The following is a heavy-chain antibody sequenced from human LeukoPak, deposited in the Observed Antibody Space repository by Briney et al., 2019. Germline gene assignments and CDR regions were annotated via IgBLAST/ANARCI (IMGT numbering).Heavy chain of an antibody. J-gene: IGHJ4*02. CDR2: ISWNSGSI. Sequence: GGSLRLSCAASGFTFDDYAMHWVRQAPGKGLEWVSGISWNSGSIGYADSVKGRVTISRDNAKNSLYLQMNSLRAEDTALYYCAKDMGYYDSSGYSALFDYWGQGTLVTVSS. V-gene: IGHV3-9*01. CDR1: GFTFDDYA. CDR3: AKDMGYYDSSGYSALFDY. D-gene: IGHD3-22*01.